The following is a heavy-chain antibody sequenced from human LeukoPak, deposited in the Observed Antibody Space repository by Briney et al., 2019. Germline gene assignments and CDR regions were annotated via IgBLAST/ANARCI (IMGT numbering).Heavy chain of an antibody. Sequence: SVKVSCKASGGTFSSYAISWVRQAPGQGLEWMGRIIPILGIANYAQKFQGRVTITADKSTSTAYMELSSLRSEDTAVYYCARGTCTNGVCYIFDYWGQGTLVTVSS. CDR3: ARGTCTNGVCYIFDY. D-gene: IGHD2-8*01. CDR1: GGTFSSYA. CDR2: IIPILGIA. J-gene: IGHJ4*02. V-gene: IGHV1-69*04.